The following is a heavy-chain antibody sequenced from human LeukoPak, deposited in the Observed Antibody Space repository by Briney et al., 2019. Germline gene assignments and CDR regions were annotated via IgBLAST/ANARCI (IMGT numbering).Heavy chain of an antibody. CDR1: GFTFSIYE. CDR3: ARAQEGSYYSHYFDY. J-gene: IGHJ4*02. Sequence: PGGSLRLSRAASGFTFSIYEMNWVRQAPGKGLEWVSYISSSGSTIYYADSVKGRFTISRDNAKNSLYLQMNSLRAEDTAVYYCARAQEGSYYSHYFDYWGQGTLVTVSS. CDR2: ISSSGSTI. D-gene: IGHD1-26*01. V-gene: IGHV3-48*03.